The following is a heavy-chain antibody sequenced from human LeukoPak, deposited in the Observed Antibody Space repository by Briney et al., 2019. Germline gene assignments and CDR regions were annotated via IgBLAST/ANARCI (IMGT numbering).Heavy chain of an antibody. Sequence: GGSLRLSCVASGFTLDAYAMHWVRQARGKGLEWVSHINADGGRTYYADSVKGRFTISRDNSKNSLYLEMTSLRAEDSALYYCGTWAFYHSLDVWGRGTTVTVSS. D-gene: IGHD1-26*01. CDR2: INADGGRT. CDR1: GFTLDAYA. J-gene: IGHJ6*02. V-gene: IGHV3-43*02. CDR3: GTWAFYHSLDV.